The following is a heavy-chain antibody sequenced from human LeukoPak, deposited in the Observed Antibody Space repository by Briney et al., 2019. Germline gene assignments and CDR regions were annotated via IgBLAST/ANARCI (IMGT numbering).Heavy chain of an antibody. Sequence: GGSLRLSCAASGFTFSSYAMSWVRQAPGKGLEWVSAISGSGGSTYYADSVKGRFTISRDNSKNTLYLQMNSLRAEDTAVYYCAKTLYDYVWGSYRFTYFDYWGQGTLVTVSS. D-gene: IGHD3-16*02. CDR2: ISGSGGST. CDR3: AKTLYDYVWGSYRFTYFDY. CDR1: GFTFSSYA. V-gene: IGHV3-23*01. J-gene: IGHJ4*02.